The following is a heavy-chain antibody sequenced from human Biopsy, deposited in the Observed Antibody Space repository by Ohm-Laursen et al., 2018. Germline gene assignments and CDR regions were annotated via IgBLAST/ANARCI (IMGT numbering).Heavy chain of an antibody. J-gene: IGHJ5*01. CDR1: AYSFGDHR. Sequence: GASVKVSCKASAYSFGDHRIHWVRQAPGQGLKWMGWIDPKSGGTNYAQKFQGRVTMTRDTSISTTYMELRRLTSDDTAVFYCARELGDLWGGRQFDFWGQGTLVTVSS. CDR3: ARELGDLWGGRQFDF. V-gene: IGHV1-2*02. CDR2: IDPKSGGT. D-gene: IGHD3-3*01.